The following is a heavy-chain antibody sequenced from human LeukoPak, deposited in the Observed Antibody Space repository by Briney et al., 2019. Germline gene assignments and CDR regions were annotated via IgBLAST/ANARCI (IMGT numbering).Heavy chain of an antibody. CDR2: INAGNGNT. Sequence: GASVKVSCKASGYTFTSYAMHWVRQAPGQRLEWMGWINAGNGNTKYSQKFQGRVTMTRDTSTSTVYMELSGLRSEDTAVYYCASGGTTLYDAFDIWGQGTMVTVSS. V-gene: IGHV1-3*01. CDR3: ASGGTTLYDAFDI. CDR1: GYTFTSYA. D-gene: IGHD1-7*01. J-gene: IGHJ3*02.